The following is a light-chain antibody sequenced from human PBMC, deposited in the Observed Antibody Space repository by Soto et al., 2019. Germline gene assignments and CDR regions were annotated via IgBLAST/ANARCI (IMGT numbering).Light chain of an antibody. Sequence: DIQMTQSPSSLSASVGASVTITCRASQNIYNYLNWYQQKPGKAPRLLIYAASTLHSGVPSRFTGSGSGTDFSLTMNGLQPEDVATYYCQHSYTAPPFTFGQGTRLEI. CDR1: QNIYNY. J-gene: IGKJ2*01. CDR2: AAS. V-gene: IGKV1-39*01. CDR3: QHSYTAPPFT.